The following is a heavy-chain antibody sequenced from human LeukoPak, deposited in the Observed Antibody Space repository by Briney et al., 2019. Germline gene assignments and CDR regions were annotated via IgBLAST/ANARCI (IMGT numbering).Heavy chain of an antibody. D-gene: IGHD3-22*01. CDR1: GYTFTDYY. V-gene: IGHV1-2*02. CDR2: INPNSGGT. J-gene: IGHJ3*02. CDR3: YSSDDAFDI. Sequence: ASVKVPCKASGYTFTDYYMHWVRQAPGQGLEWMGWINPNSGGTNYAQKFQGRVTMTRDTSITTAYMELSRLRSDDAAVYYCYSSDDAFDIWGQGTMVTVSS.